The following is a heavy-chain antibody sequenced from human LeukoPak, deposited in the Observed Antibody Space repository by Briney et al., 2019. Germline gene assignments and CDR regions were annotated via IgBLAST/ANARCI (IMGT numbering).Heavy chain of an antibody. J-gene: IGHJ4*02. CDR3: TRRRNYLSHFDY. CDR1: GDPTSNYY. D-gene: IGHD1-7*01. V-gene: IGHV4-4*07. CDR2: IYSNGST. Sequence: PSETLSLTCSVSGDPTSNYYWSWIRQPAGKGLEWIGRIYSNGSTDYNPSLKSRVTISVDTSKNQFSLKLNSVTAADTAVYYCTRRRNYLSHFDYWGQGTLVTVSS.